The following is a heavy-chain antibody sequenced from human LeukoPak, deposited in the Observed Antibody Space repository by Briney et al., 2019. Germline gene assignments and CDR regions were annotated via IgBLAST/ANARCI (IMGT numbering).Heavy chain of an antibody. CDR3: ARVCNFYDRSGYYYGFDP. Sequence: SETLSLTCTVSGGSISSYYWSWIRQPPGQGVVWMRNIYYSESTNYNPSLKSRVTISVETSKNPFSLQRSSVTAAATAVYYRARVCNFYDRSGYYYGFDPWGQGTLVTVSS. CDR1: GGSISSYY. J-gene: IGHJ5*02. D-gene: IGHD3-22*01. CDR2: IYYSEST. V-gene: IGHV4-59*12.